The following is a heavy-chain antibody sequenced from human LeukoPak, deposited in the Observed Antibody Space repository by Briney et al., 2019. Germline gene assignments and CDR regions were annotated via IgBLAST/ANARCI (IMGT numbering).Heavy chain of an antibody. V-gene: IGHV3-9*01. CDR1: GFTFDDYA. CDR2: ISWNSGSI. Sequence: GGSLRLSCAASGFTFDDYAMHWVRQAPGKGLEWVSGISWNSGSIGYADSVKGRFTISRGNAKNSLYLQMNSLRAEDTALYYCAKVLRYDYVWGSYSDWGQGTLATVSS. D-gene: IGHD3-16*01. J-gene: IGHJ4*02. CDR3: AKVLRYDYVWGSYSD.